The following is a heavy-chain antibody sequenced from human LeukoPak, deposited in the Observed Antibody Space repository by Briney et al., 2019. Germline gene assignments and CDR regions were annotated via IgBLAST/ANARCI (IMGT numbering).Heavy chain of an antibody. V-gene: IGHV3-21*01. CDR3: VSGNDPDSVWRTYRHDAFDI. J-gene: IGHJ3*02. D-gene: IGHD3-16*02. CDR1: GYTFSDYS. Sequence: PGGSLTLSCTASGYTFSDYSVNWVRHVAGQGLEWVSSISRSGSYIFYADSVQGRFTISRDNARNSLFLQMNHLRAEDTALYYCVSGNDPDSVWRTYRHDAFDIWGQGWIAIVSS. CDR2: ISRSGSYI.